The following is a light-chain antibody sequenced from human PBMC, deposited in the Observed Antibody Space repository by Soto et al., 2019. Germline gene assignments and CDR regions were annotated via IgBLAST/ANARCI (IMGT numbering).Light chain of an antibody. CDR3: SSYTSSNARWV. J-gene: IGLJ3*02. CDR1: NSDVGSYNY. V-gene: IGLV2-14*01. Sequence: QSVLTQPASVSGSPGQSITISCTGTNSDVGSYNYVSWYQQHPGKAPKLMIYDVNNRPSGVSNRFSGSKSGNTASLTISGLQAEDEADYYCSSYTSSNARWVFGGGTKLTVL. CDR2: DVN.